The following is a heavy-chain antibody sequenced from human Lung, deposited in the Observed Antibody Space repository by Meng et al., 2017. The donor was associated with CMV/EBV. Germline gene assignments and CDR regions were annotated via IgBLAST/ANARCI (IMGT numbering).Heavy chain of an antibody. Sequence: ASVNVSXKASAYTLTSYGISWVRQAPGQGLEWMGWISAYNGNTNYAQKLQGRVTMTTDTSKNTAYMELRSLRSDDTAVYYVARDDWGGTTPPDYWGQGGLVTVSS. CDR1: AYTLTSYG. D-gene: IGHD1-1*01. CDR3: ARDDWGGTTPPDY. CDR2: ISAYNGNT. V-gene: IGHV1-18*01. J-gene: IGHJ4*02.